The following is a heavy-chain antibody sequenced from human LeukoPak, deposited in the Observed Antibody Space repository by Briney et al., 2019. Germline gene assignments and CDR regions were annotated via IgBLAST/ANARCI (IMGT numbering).Heavy chain of an antibody. CDR2: IIPIFGTA. J-gene: IGHJ4*02. D-gene: IGHD1-26*01. CDR1: GGTFSSYA. V-gene: IGHV1-69*13. CDR3: ARDKHIGSYTDDY. Sequence: ASVTVSCKASGGTFSSYAISWVRQAPGQGLEWMGGIIPIFGTANYAQKFQGRVTITADESTSTAYMELSRLRSDDTAVYYCARDKHIGSYTDDYWGQGTLVTVSS.